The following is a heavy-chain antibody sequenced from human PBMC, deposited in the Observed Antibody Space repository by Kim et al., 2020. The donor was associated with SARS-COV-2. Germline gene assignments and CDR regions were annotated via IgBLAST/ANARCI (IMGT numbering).Heavy chain of an antibody. Sequence: SVKVSCKASGGTFSSYAISWVRQAPGQGLEWMGRIIPILGIANYAQKFQGRVTITADKSTSTAYMELSSLRSEDTAVYYCASRPSSSWYEWFDPWGQGTLVTVSS. V-gene: IGHV1-69*04. CDR2: IIPILGIA. J-gene: IGHJ5*02. CDR1: GGTFSSYA. D-gene: IGHD6-13*01. CDR3: ASRPSSSWYEWFDP.